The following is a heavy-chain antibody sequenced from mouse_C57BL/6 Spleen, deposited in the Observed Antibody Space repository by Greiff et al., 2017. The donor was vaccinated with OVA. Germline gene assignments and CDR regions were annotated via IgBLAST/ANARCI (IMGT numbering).Heavy chain of an antibody. D-gene: IGHD6-1*01. CDR3: ARGAEKGYFDY. V-gene: IGHV5-17*01. CDR2: ISSGSSTI. CDR1: GFTFSDYG. Sequence: EVKVEESGGGLVKPGGSLKLSCAASGFTFSDYGMHWVRQAPEKGLEWVAYISSGSSTIYYADTVKGRFTISRDNAKNTLFLQMTSLRSEDTAMYYCARGAEKGYFDYWGQGTTLTVSS. J-gene: IGHJ2*01.